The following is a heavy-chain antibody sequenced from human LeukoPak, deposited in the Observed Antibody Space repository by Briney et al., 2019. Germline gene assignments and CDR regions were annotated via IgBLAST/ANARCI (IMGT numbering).Heavy chain of an antibody. D-gene: IGHD1-26*01. CDR2: IYHSGST. J-gene: IGHJ4*02. V-gene: IGHV4-38-2*01. CDR3: ASLGRGWD. Sequence: SETLSLTCAVSGYSISSGYYWGWIRQPPGKGLEWIGSIYHSGSTYYNPSLKSRVTISVDTSKNQFSLKPSSVTAADTAVYYCASLGRGWDWGQETLVTVSS. CDR1: GYSISSGYY.